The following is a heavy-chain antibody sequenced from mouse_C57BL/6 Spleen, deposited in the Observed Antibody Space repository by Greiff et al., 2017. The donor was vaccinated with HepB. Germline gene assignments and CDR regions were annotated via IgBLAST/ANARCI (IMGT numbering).Heavy chain of an antibody. J-gene: IGHJ3*01. CDR3: ARTYYDYPSFAY. CDR1: GYTFTSYW. D-gene: IGHD2-4*01. Sequence: QVQLKQPGAELVKPGASVKMSCKASGYTFTSYWITWVKQRPGQGLEWIGDIYPGSGSTNYNEKFKSKATLTVDTSSSTAYMQLSSLTSEDSAVYYCARTYYDYPSFAYWGQGTLVTVSA. V-gene: IGHV1-55*01. CDR2: IYPGSGST.